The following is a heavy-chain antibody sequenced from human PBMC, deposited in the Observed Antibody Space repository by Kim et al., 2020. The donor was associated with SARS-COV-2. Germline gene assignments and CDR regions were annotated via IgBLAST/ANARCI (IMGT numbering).Heavy chain of an antibody. Sequence: SETLSLTCTLYGGSFRTYFWTWIRQSPGKGLEWLAEINHTGSTNYNPSLNSRATISLDMSNNQFSLHLRSVTAADTAVYFCARGVPTGIVPDLTGHYY. CDR1: GGSFRTYF. CDR3: ARGVPTGIVPDLTGHYY. CDR2: INHTGST. D-gene: IGHD3-10*01. J-gene: IGHJ6*01. V-gene: IGHV4-34*01.